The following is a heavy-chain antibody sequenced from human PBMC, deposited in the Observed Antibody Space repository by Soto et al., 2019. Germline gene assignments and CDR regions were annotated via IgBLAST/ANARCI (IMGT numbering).Heavy chain of an antibody. D-gene: IGHD2-8*02. V-gene: IGHV1-3*01. CDR1: GYTFTRYA. CDR3: ARDSTYDVVWEGVLGDAFDR. J-gene: IGHJ3*02. Sequence: ASVKVSCKASGYTFTRYAMHWVRQAPGQRLEWMGWINAGNGNTKYSQKFQGRVTITRDTSASTAYMELSSLRSEDTAVYYCARDSTYDVVWEGVLGDAFDRSGQGTMVTGSS. CDR2: INAGNGNT.